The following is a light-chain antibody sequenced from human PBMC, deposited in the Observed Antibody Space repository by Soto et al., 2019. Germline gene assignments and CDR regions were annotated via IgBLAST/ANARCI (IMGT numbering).Light chain of an antibody. J-gene: IGLJ3*02. CDR2: INSDGSH. Sequence: QPVLTQSPSVSASLGASVKLTCTLSSGHSTYAIAWHQQQPEKGPRFLMKINSDGSHSKGDGFFDRFSGSSSGAERHLTISSLQSEDEADYYCQSLGTGIQVFGGETKLTVL. V-gene: IGLV4-69*01. CDR3: QSLGTGIQV. CDR1: SGHSTYA.